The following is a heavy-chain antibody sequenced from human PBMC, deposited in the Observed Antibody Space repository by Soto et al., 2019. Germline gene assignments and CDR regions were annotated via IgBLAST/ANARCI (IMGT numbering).Heavy chain of an antibody. D-gene: IGHD2-15*01. CDR1: GDTLNSNP. Sequence: QVQLVQSGAEVKKPGSSLKVSCKVFGDTLNSNPIGWVRQAPGQGLEWVGGIVPLSDRTNYAQELQGSVTVTADGSTSTVYMELSNLKSDDTAVYYCARKSGRDCHSGGGCFSLDVWGQGSLITVSS. J-gene: IGHJ4*02. V-gene: IGHV1-69*01. CDR3: ARKSGRDCHSGGGCFSLDV. CDR2: IVPLSDRT.